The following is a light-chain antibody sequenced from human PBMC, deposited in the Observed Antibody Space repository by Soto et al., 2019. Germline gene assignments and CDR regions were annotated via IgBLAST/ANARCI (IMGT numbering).Light chain of an antibody. V-gene: IGKV3-20*01. Sequence: VVLTQSPGTLSLSPGERATLSCRASQSVGRRYLVWYQQKPGQAPRLLIYDTSDRASDIPDRFSGGGSETDFSLTISRLVPEDSAVYYCQHQGTFGGGTKVEIK. CDR3: QHQGT. CDR2: DTS. J-gene: IGKJ4*01. CDR1: QSVGRRY.